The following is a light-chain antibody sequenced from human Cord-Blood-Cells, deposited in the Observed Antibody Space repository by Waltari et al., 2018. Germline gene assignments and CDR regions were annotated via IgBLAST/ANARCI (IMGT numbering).Light chain of an antibody. V-gene: IGKV1-39*01. Sequence: DIQMTQSPSSLSASVGDRVTITCRASQSISSYLNWYQQKLGKAPKGLIYAASSLQSGVPSRFSGSGSGTDFTPPISSLQPEDFATYYCQQSYSTPFTFGPGTKVDIK. CDR1: QSISSY. CDR3: QQSYSTPFT. CDR2: AAS. J-gene: IGKJ3*01.